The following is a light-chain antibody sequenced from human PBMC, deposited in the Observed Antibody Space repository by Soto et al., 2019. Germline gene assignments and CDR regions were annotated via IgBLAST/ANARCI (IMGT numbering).Light chain of an antibody. V-gene: IGLV2-14*01. J-gene: IGLJ2*01. Sequence: QSALTQPASVSGFPGQSITISCTGTSRDVGGFNFVSWYQHHPGKAPKLMIFEVRKRPSGVSDRFSGSKSGNTASLTISGLQAEDEADYYCNSYTSSNTLVFGGGTQLTVL. CDR1: SRDVGGFNF. CDR3: NSYTSSNTLV. CDR2: EVR.